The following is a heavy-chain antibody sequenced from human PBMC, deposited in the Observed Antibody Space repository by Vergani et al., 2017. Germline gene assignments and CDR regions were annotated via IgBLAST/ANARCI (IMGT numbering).Heavy chain of an antibody. J-gene: IGHJ4*02. CDR2: ISGSGGST. Sequence: EVQLLESGGGLVQPGGSLRLSCAASGFTFSSYAMSWVRQAPGKGLEWVSAISGSGGSTYYADSVKGRFTISRDNSKNTLYLQMNSLRAEDTAVYYCAKIGFRPLLWFGELLYFAYWGQGTLVTVSS. CDR1: GFTFSSYA. CDR3: AKIGFRPLLWFGELLYFAY. V-gene: IGHV3-23*01. D-gene: IGHD3-10*01.